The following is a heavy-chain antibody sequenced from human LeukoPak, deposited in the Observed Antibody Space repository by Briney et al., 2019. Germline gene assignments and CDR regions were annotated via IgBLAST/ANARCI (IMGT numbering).Heavy chain of an antibody. J-gene: IGHJ6*02. CDR3: ASVAGPYYYYYGMNA. D-gene: IGHD6-19*01. CDR1: GFTFSSYW. V-gene: IGHV3-7*03. CDR2: IKQDGSEK. Sequence: GGSLRLSCAGSGFTFSSYWMSWVRQAPGKGLEWVANIKQDGSEKYYVGSVKGRFTISRDNAKNSLYLQMNSLRAEDTAVYYCASVAGPYYYYYGMNAWGPGTTVIVSS.